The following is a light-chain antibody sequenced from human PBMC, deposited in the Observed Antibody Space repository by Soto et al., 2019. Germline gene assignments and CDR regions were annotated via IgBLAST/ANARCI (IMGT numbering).Light chain of an antibody. J-gene: IGLJ3*02. V-gene: IGLV1-40*01. CDR3: QSYDSSLSSWV. CDR1: NSNIGAGYD. CDR2: GNS. Sequence: QSVLTQPPSVSGAPGQRVTISCTGSNSNIGAGYDVHWYQQLPGTAPKLLIYGNSNRPSGVPDRFSGSKSGTSASLAITGLQAEDETDYHCQSYDSSLSSWVFGGGTKLTVL.